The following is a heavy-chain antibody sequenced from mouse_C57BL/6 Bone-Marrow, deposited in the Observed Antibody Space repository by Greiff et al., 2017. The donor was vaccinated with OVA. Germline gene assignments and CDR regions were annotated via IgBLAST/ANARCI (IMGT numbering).Heavy chain of an antibody. CDR3: FLVLRSCYDV. CDR1: GFSLTSYG. V-gene: IGHV2-2*01. CDR2: IWSGGST. J-gene: IGHJ1*03. Sequence: QVQLQQSGPGLVQPSPSLSITCTVSGFSLTSYGVHWVRQSPGKGLEWLGVIWSGGSTDYNDAFISRLSISKDNSKSQVFFKMNSLQADDTAIYYCFLVLRSCYDVWGTGTTVTVSS. D-gene: IGHD1-1*01.